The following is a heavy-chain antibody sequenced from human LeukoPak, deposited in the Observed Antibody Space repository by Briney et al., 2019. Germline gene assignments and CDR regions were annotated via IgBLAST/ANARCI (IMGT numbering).Heavy chain of an antibody. Sequence: GASVKVSCKASGYTFTRYFMHWVRQAPGLRLEWMGIINPSGGSTSYAQKFQGRVTMTRDTSTSTVYMELSSLRSEDTAVYYCARTAGRTFDYWGQGTLVTVSS. D-gene: IGHD6-6*01. CDR2: INPSGGST. CDR3: ARTAGRTFDY. J-gene: IGHJ4*02. CDR1: GYTFTRYF. V-gene: IGHV1-46*01.